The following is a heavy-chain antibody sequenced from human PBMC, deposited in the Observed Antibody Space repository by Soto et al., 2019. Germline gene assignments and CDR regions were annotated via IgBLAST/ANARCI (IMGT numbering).Heavy chain of an antibody. J-gene: IGHJ4*02. CDR2: INNNGGST. D-gene: IGHD6-13*01. CDR1: GFTFHTYA. V-gene: IGHV3-64*04. CDR3: AKWSGHSSTWLFDY. Sequence: GGSLRLSCSASGFTFHTYAMHWVRQAPGKGLEYVSAINNNGGSTYYADSVKGRFTISRDNAKNSLYLQMNSLRAEDTAVYYCAKWSGHSSTWLFDYWGQGTLVTVSS.